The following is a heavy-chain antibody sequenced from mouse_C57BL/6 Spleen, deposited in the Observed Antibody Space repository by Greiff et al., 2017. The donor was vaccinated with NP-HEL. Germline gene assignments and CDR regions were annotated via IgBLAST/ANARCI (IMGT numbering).Heavy chain of an antibody. CDR1: GYTFTSYW. J-gene: IGHJ2*01. CDR2: IYPGSGST. D-gene: IGHD2-1*01. CDR3: ARWGGNRVYYFDY. Sequence: QVQLKQPGAELVKPGASVKMSCKASGYTFTSYWITWVKQRPGQGLEWIGDIYPGSGSTNYNEKFKSKATLTVDTSSSTAYMQLSSLTSEDSAVYYCARWGGNRVYYFDYWGQGTTLTVSS. V-gene: IGHV1-55*01.